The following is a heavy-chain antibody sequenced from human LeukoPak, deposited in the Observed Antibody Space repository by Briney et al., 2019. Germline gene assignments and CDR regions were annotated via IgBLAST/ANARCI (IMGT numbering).Heavy chain of an antibody. J-gene: IGHJ6*03. CDR3: AKAPAYHSGWFIHQGDYTDV. V-gene: IGHV3-23*01. CDR2: ISGSGGST. Sequence: GGSLRLSCAASGCTFSSSAMSWVRQAPGKGLEWVSAISGSGGSTYYADSVKGRFTISRDNSKNTLYLQMNSLRVEDTAVYYCAKAPAYHSGWFIHQGDYTDVWGKGTTVTVSS. D-gene: IGHD6-19*01. CDR1: GCTFSSSA.